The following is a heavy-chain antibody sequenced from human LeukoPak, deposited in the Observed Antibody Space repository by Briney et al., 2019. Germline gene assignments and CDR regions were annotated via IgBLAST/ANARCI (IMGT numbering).Heavy chain of an antibody. CDR1: GGTFSSYA. D-gene: IGHD3-22*01. Sequence: SVKVSCKASGGTFSSYAISWVRQAPGQGLEWMGGIIPIFGTANYAQKFQGRVTITTDESTSTAYMELSSLRSEDTAVYYCATMYYYDSSGYYPFDYWGQGTLVTVSS. V-gene: IGHV1-69*05. J-gene: IGHJ4*02. CDR2: IIPIFGTA. CDR3: ATMYYYDSSGYYPFDY.